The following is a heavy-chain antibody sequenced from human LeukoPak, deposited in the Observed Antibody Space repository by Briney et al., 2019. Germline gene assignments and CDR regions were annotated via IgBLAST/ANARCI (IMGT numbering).Heavy chain of an antibody. CDR2: ISYDGSNK. CDR1: GFTFSSYG. J-gene: IGHJ3*02. D-gene: IGHD3-22*01. Sequence: GRSLRLSCAASGFTFSSYGMHWVRQAPGKGLEWVAVISYDGSNKYYADSVKGRFTISRDNSKNTLYLQMNSLRAEDTAVYYCAKDFPYYYDSSGYEGAFDIWGQGTMVTVSS. V-gene: IGHV3-30*18. CDR3: AKDFPYYYDSSGYEGAFDI.